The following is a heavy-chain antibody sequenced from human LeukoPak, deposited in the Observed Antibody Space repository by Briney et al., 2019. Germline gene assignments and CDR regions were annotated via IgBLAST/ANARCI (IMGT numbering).Heavy chain of an antibody. CDR1: GFSFTNYG. CDR3: AKDWGFQFASGSYYEY. J-gene: IGHJ4*02. CDR2: ISYDGSNK. V-gene: IGHV3-30*18. D-gene: IGHD3-10*01. Sequence: GGSLRLSCAASGFSFTNYGMHWVRQAPGKGLQWVADISYDGSNKYYADSVTGRFSISRDNSKNTLYLQMNSLRAEDTAVYYCAKDWGFQFASGSYYEYWGRGTLVTVSS.